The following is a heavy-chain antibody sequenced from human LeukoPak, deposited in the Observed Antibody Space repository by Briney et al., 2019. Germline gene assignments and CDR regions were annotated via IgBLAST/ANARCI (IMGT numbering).Heavy chain of an antibody. CDR2: IRYDGSNK. CDR1: GFTFSSYG. D-gene: IGHD2-2*01. Sequence: PGGSLRLSCAASGFTFSSYGMHWVRQAPGKGPEWVAFIRYDGSNKYYADSVKGRFTISRDNSKNTLYLQMNSLRAEDTAVYYCAKDSLSLYIVVVPAALDYWGQGTLVTVSS. V-gene: IGHV3-30*02. CDR3: AKDSLSLYIVVVPAALDY. J-gene: IGHJ4*02.